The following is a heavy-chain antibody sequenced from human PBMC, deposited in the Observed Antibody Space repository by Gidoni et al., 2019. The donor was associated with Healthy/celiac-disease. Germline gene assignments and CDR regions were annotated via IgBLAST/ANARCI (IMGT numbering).Heavy chain of an antibody. D-gene: IGHD2-2*01. V-gene: IGHV3-48*02. CDR2: ISSSSSTI. CDR3: ATDIVVVPAATGGPY. CDR1: GFTFGRYS. J-gene: IGHJ4*02. Sequence: EVQLVESGGGLVQPGGSLRLSCAASGFTFGRYSMNWVRQAPGKGLEWVSYISSSSSTIYYADSVKGRFTISRDNAKNSLYLQMNSLRDVDTAVYYCATDIVVVPAATGGPYWGQGTLVTVSS.